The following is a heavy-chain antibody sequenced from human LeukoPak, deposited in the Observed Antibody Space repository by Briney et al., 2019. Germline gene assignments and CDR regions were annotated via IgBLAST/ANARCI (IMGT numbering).Heavy chain of an antibody. CDR3: AKTIRVRGDAYNWFDP. V-gene: IGHV4-39*01. D-gene: IGHD3-10*01. J-gene: IGHJ5*02. Sequence: PSETLSLTCTVSGGSIISSSYYWGWIRQPPGKGLEWIGNIYYGGSTNYNPSLKSRATMSVDTSMSQFSLKLSSVTAADTAVYYCAKTIRVRGDAYNWFDPWGQGTLVTVSS. CDR2: IYYGGST. CDR1: GGSIISSSYY.